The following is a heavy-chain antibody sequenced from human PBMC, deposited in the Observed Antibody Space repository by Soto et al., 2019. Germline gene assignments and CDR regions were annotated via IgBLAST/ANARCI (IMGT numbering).Heavy chain of an antibody. V-gene: IGHV3-11*01. CDR1: GFTFSDYY. J-gene: IGHJ4*02. Sequence: PGGSLRLSCAASGFTFSDYYMSWIRQAPGKGLERVSYISSSGSIIYYADSVKGRFTISRDNARNSLYLQSNSLRAEDTAVYYCARDQGYYDSSGYFDYWGQGTLVTVSS. CDR3: ARDQGYYDSSGYFDY. D-gene: IGHD3-22*01. CDR2: ISSSGSII.